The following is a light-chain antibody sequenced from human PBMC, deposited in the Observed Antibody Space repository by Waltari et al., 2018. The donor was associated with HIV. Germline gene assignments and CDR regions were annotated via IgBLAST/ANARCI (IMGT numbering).Light chain of an antibody. J-gene: IGLJ2*01. V-gene: IGLV3-1*01. CDR3: QAWAGGTGSEGV. CDR2: QDG. Sequence: SYELTQPPSVSVSPGQTASIACSGDALQSRYVSWYQKRPGQYPVLVVFQDGKRPSGVPSRFSGSNSGNTATLTISGTQAMDEADYFCQAWAGGTGSEGVFGGGTKLTVL. CDR1: ALQSRY.